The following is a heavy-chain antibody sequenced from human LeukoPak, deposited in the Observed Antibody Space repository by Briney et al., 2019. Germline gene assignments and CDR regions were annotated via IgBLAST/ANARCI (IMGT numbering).Heavy chain of an antibody. V-gene: IGHV4-4*02. J-gene: IGHJ4*02. D-gene: IGHD3-22*01. Sequence: SETLSLTCAVSGGSISSSNWWSWVRQSPGKGLEWIGEIYQSGRTNYKPSRKSRVTISVDKSKNQLSLKLISVTAADTAVYYCARGDASGYPDYWGQGTLVTVSS. CDR3: ARGDASGYPDY. CDR1: GGSISSSNW. CDR2: IYQSGRT.